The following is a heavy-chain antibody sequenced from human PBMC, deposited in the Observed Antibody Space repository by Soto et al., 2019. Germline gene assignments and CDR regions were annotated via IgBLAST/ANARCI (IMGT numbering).Heavy chain of an antibody. Sequence: GSLRLSCTTSGFTFATYAMSRVRQTPGKGPEWVSGISAGGGNAFYADSVKGRFTISRDNSKNSLFLQMTSLRVEDTAVYYCARSMRQGSNRPDYWGQGILVTVSS. CDR3: ARSMRQGSNRPDY. V-gene: IGHV3-23*01. CDR1: GFTFATYA. D-gene: IGHD6-13*01. CDR2: ISAGGGNA. J-gene: IGHJ4*02.